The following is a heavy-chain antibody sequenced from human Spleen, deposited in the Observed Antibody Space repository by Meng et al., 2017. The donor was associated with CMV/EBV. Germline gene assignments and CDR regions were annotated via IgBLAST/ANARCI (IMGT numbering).Heavy chain of an antibody. CDR2: IYTDGNT. CDR1: GFNVRSRY. J-gene: IGHJ4*02. V-gene: IGHV3-53*01. Sequence: GESLKISCAASGFNVRSRYMTWVRQAPGKGLEWVSVIYTDGNTNYADTVKGRFTISRDNSKNTVYLQMNSLRIEDTAIYYCATSWWGDWGQGTLVTVSS. CDR3: ATSWWGD. D-gene: IGHD2-15*01.